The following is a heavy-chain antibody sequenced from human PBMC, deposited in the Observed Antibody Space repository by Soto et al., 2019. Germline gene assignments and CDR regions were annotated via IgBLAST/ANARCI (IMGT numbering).Heavy chain of an antibody. Sequence: QLQLQESGPGLVKPSQTLSLTCTVSGGSMNRADYYWSWIRQPPGKGLEWLGYIYYNGATYYNPSLDSGLTISVDTSKNQLSLKLRSVTAADTAVYFCARDGGRGYYGSGTYYDFWGQGTLVTVSS. CDR2: IYYNGAT. D-gene: IGHD3-10*01. J-gene: IGHJ4*02. V-gene: IGHV4-30-4*01. CDR1: GGSMNRADYY. CDR3: ARDGGRGYYGSGTYYDF.